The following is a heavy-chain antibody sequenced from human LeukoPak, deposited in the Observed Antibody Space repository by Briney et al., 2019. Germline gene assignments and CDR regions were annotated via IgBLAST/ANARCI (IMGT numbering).Heavy chain of an antibody. CDR2: ISSSGGTI. CDR3: ARVDYGDGLSDAFDI. V-gene: IGHV3-11*01. J-gene: IGHJ3*02. D-gene: IGHD4-17*01. CDR1: GFTFSDYY. Sequence: GGSLRLSCAASGFTFSDYYMTWIRQAPGKGLEWLSYISSSGGTIYYADSVKGRFTISRDNAKNSLYLQMNSLRAEDTAVYYCARVDYGDGLSDAFDIWGQGTMVTVSS.